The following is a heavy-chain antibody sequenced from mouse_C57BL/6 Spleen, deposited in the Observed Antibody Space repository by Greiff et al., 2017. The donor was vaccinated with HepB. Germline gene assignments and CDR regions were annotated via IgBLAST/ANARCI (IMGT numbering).Heavy chain of an antibody. Sequence: VKLQQSGPGLVQPSQSLSITCTVSGFSLTSYGVHWVRQSPGKGLEWLGVIWSGGSTDYNAAFISRLSISKDNSKSQVFFKMNSLQADDTAIYYCARNDGSYWYFDVWGTGTTVTVSS. V-gene: IGHV2-2*01. CDR2: IWSGGST. CDR1: GFSLTSYG. J-gene: IGHJ1*03. CDR3: ARNDGSYWYFDV.